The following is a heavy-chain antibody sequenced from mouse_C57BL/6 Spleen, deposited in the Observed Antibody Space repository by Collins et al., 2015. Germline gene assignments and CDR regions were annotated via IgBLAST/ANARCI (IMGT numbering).Heavy chain of an antibody. J-gene: IGHJ1*03. CDR3: ARFFYYGSSYWYFDV. CDR1: GYTFTTYG. D-gene: IGHD1-1*01. CDR2: INTYSGVP. Sequence: QIQLVQSGPELKKPGETVKISCKASGYTFTTYGMSWVKQAPGKGLKWMGWINTYSGVPTYADDFKGRFAFSLETSASTAYLQINNLKNEDTATYFCARFFYYGSSYWYFDVWGTGTTVTVSS. V-gene: IGHV9-3*01.